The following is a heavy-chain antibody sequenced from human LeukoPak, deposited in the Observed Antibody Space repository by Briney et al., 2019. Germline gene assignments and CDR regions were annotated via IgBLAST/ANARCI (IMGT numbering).Heavy chain of an antibody. CDR2: IKQDGSEK. Sequence: GGSLRLSCVASGFTFSNYWMSWVRQAPGKGLEWVANIKQDGSEKYYVDSVKGRFTISRDSAKNSLYLQMNSLRAEDTAVYYCARYGEGTFDIWGQGTMVTVSS. CDR1: GFTFSNYW. V-gene: IGHV3-7*01. CDR3: ARYGEGTFDI. J-gene: IGHJ3*02. D-gene: IGHD2-8*01.